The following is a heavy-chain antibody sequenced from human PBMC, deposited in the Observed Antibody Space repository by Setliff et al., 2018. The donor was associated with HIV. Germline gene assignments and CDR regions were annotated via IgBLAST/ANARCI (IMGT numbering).Heavy chain of an antibody. Sequence: GESLKISCKGSGYNFLNYWISWVRQVPGKGLEWMGRIDPVDSQTTYTPSFQGHVAFSVDKSISTAYLQWRSLKASDTAMYYCASGFCNTPSCYIGVLDHWGLGTLVTVPQ. CDR1: GYNFLNYW. CDR2: IDPVDSQT. V-gene: IGHV5-10-1*01. J-gene: IGHJ4*02. D-gene: IGHD2-2*02. CDR3: ASGFCNTPSCYIGVLDH.